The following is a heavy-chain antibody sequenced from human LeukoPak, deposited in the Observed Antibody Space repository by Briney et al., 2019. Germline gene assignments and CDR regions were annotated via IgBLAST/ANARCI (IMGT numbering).Heavy chain of an antibody. CDR1: GFTFSSYG. CDR2: ISYDGSNK. V-gene: IGHV3-30*18. Sequence: PGGSLRLSRAASGFTFSSYGMHWVRQAPGKGLEWVAVISYDGSNKYYADSVKGRFTISRDNSKNTLFLQMNSLRAEDTAVYYCAKSERYGGIIVIRYYYMDVWGKGTTVTVSS. CDR3: AKSERYGGIIVIRYYYMDV. D-gene: IGHD3-16*02. J-gene: IGHJ6*03.